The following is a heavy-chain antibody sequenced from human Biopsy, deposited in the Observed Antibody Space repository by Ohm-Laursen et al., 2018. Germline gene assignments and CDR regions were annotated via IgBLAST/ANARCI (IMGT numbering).Heavy chain of an antibody. V-gene: IGHV4-59*07. CDR1: GGSIYNFF. J-gene: IGHJ4*02. CDR3: ARVGVGAPSIDYFDS. Sequence: SDTLSLTCTVSGGSIYNFFWSWIRQPPGKGLEWIGYIYSSGSTNYNPSLKSRVTISVDRSKNHFSLELSSVTAADTAVYYCARVGVGAPSIDYFDSWGQGALVTVSS. CDR2: IYSSGST. D-gene: IGHD1-26*01.